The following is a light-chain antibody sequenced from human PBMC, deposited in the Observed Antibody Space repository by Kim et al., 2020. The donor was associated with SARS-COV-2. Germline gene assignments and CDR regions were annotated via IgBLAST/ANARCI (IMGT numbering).Light chain of an antibody. CDR3: QSYDSGNHWV. J-gene: IGLJ3*02. CDR2: ADT. CDR1: SGSIASND. Sequence: KTVSISCTRRSGSIASNDVQWYQQRPGSAPTTVIYADTQRPSGVPDRYSGSIDSSSNSASLTISGLKTEDEADYYCQSYDSGNHWVFGGGTQLTVL. V-gene: IGLV6-57*03.